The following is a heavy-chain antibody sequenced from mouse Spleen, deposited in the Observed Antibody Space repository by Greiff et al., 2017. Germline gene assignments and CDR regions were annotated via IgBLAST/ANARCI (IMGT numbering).Heavy chain of an antibody. Sequence: EVQVVESGGGLVKPGGSLKLSCAASGFTFSSYAMSWVRQTPEKRLEWVATISDGGSYTYYPDNVKGRFTISRDNAKNNLYLQMSHLKSEDTAMYYCARGWDSDYWGQGTTLTVSS. D-gene: IGHD4-1*01. CDR3: ARGWDSDY. CDR1: GFTFSSYA. CDR2: ISDGGSYT. V-gene: IGHV5-4*01. J-gene: IGHJ2*01.